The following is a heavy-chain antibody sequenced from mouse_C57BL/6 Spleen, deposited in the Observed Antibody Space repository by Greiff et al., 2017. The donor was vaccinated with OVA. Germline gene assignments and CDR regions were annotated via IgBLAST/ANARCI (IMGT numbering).Heavy chain of an antibody. J-gene: IGHJ2*01. CDR3: ARPSYYYGSRYYFDY. V-gene: IGHV1-18*01. D-gene: IGHD1-1*01. Sequence: VQLQQSGPELVKPGASVKIPCKASGYTFTDYNMDWVKQSHGKSLEWIGDINPNNGGTIYNQKFKGKATLTVDKSSSTAYMELRSLTSEDTAVYYCARPSYYYGSRYYFDYWGQGTTLTVSS. CDR1: GYTFTDYN. CDR2: INPNNGGT.